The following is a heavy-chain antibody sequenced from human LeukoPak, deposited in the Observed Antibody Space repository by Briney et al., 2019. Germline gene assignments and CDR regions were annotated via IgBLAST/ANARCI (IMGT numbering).Heavy chain of an antibody. CDR3: ARWWDQVAGKEGYHFDY. CDR1: GGSIFSSNSY. J-gene: IGHJ4*02. CDR2: IYYSGNT. V-gene: IGHV4-39*07. D-gene: IGHD6-19*01. Sequence: PSETLSLTCTVSGGSIFSSNSYWGWIRQPPGKGLEWIGSIYYSGNTYYNASLKSRVTISVDTSKNQFSLKLSSVTAADTAVYYCARWWDQVAGKEGYHFDYWGQGTLVTVSS.